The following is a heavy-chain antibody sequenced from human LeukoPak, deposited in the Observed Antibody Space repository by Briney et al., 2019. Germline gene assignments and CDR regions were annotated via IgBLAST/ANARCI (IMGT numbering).Heavy chain of an antibody. D-gene: IGHD6-13*01. J-gene: IGHJ4*02. CDR1: GFTFSSYA. CDR2: ISASGGDT. CDR3: AKDAAGPEY. V-gene: IGHV3-23*01. Sequence: GGSLRLSCAASGFTFSSYAMSWVRQAPGKGPEWISGISASGGDTWYPDSVKGRFTTSRDNSKNTLFLQMNSLRGEDTAIYYCAKDAAGPEYWGQGTLVTVSS.